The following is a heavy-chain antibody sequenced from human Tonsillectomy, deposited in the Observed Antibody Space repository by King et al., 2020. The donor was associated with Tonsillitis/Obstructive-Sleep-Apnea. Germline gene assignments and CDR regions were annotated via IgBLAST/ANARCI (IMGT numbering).Heavy chain of an antibody. CDR2: INWNGGST. J-gene: IGHJ6*03. CDR1: GFTFDDYG. V-gene: IGHV3-20*04. Sequence: EVQLQESGGGVVRPGGSLRLSCAASGFTFDDYGMSWVRQAPGKGLEWGSGINWNGGSTGYADSVKGRFTISRDNAKNSLYLQMNSLKAEETALYYCARGSSSYYYYYMDVWGKGTTVTVSS. D-gene: IGHD6-13*01. CDR3: ARGSSSYYYYYMDV.